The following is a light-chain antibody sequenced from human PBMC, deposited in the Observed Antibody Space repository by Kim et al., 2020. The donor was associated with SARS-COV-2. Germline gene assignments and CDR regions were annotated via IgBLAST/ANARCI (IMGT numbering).Light chain of an antibody. Sequence: GQSITISYAGTSSDVENYDLVSWYQQHPGKVPKLIIYEVNKRPSGVSNRFSGSKSGNTASLTISGLQAEDESDYYCSSYAGSGILVFGGGTQLTVL. J-gene: IGLJ2*01. CDR3: SSYAGSGILV. CDR1: SSDVENYDL. CDR2: EVN. V-gene: IGLV2-23*02.